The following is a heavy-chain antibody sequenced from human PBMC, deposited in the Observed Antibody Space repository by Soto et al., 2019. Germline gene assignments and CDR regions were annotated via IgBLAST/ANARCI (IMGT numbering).Heavy chain of an antibody. V-gene: IGHV4-39*01. D-gene: IGHD2-15*01. Sequence: SETLSLTCSVSGDSISSSSYYWGWVRQPPGKGLEWIGSVYHSGSTYYNPSLKSRVTISVDTSKNQFSLNLRSVTAADTAVYYCARHYATDKGYYFDFWGQGSLVTVSS. CDR3: ARHYATDKGYYFDF. CDR2: VYHSGST. J-gene: IGHJ4*02. CDR1: GDSISSSSYY.